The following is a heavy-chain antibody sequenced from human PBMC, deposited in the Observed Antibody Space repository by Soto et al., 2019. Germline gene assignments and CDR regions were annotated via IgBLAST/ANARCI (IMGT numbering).Heavy chain of an antibody. CDR2: INHSGST. J-gene: IGHJ3*02. CDR1: GGSFSGYY. CDR3: ARVSTIFGVRPGPDAFDI. D-gene: IGHD3-3*01. Sequence: SETLSLTCAVYGGSFSGYYWSWIRQPPGKGLEWIGEINHSGSTNYNPSLKSRVTISVDTSKNQFSLKLSSVTAADTAVYYCARVSTIFGVRPGPDAFDIWGQGTMVTVSS. V-gene: IGHV4-34*01.